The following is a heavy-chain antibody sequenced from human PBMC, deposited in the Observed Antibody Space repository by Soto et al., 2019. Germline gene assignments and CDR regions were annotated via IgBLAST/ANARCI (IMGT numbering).Heavy chain of an antibody. D-gene: IGHD4-4*01. Sequence: QVPLVQSGAEVKKPGASVKVSCKASGYTFTSYAMHWVRQAPGQRLEWMGWINAGNGNTKYSQKFQGRVTITRDTSASTAYMELSSLRSEDTAVYYCARAILSNYVLGWGMDVWGQGTTVTVSS. CDR1: GYTFTSYA. CDR3: ARAILSNYVLGWGMDV. V-gene: IGHV1-3*01. CDR2: INAGNGNT. J-gene: IGHJ6*02.